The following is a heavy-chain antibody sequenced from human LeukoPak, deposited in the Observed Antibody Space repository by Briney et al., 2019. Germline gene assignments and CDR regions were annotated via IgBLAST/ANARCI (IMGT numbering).Heavy chain of an antibody. CDR2: ISAYNGNT. V-gene: IGHV1-18*01. CDR1: GYTFTSSG. J-gene: IGHJ4*02. CDR3: ARRPLGASPFDY. D-gene: IGHD1-26*01. Sequence: ASVKVSCKASGYTFTSSGISWVRQAPGQGLEWMGWISAYNGNTNYAQKLQGRVTMTTDTSTSTAYMELRSLRSDDTAVYCCARRPLGASPFDYWGQGTLVTVSS.